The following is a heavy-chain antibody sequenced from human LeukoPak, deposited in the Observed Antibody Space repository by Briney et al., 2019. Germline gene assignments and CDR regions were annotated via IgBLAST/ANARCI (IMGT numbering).Heavy chain of an antibody. V-gene: IGHV1-2*02. CDR1: GYTFTDYN. Sequence: ASVKVSCKASGYTFTDYNIHWVRQAPGHGLEWMGWMNPNSGGANYAQKFQDRVTMTRDTSISTAYMELSGVRSDDSAVYYCTRDRLGESGWFDPWGQGTLVTVSS. D-gene: IGHD3-16*01. J-gene: IGHJ5*02. CDR3: TRDRLGESGWFDP. CDR2: MNPNSGGA.